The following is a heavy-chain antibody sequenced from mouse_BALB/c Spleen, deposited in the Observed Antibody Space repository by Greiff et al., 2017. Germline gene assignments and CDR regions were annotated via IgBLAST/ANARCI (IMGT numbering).Heavy chain of an antibody. Sequence: QVQLKESGPGLVAPSQSLSITCTVSGFSLTSYGVHWVRQPPGKGLEWLGVIWAGGSTNYNSALMSRLSISKDNSKSQVFLKMNSLQTDDTAMYYCAGDYDYYGIAYWGQGTLVTVSA. CDR2: IWAGGST. CDR3: AGDYDYYGIAY. J-gene: IGHJ3*01. D-gene: IGHD1-1*01. V-gene: IGHV2-9*02. CDR1: GFSLTSYG.